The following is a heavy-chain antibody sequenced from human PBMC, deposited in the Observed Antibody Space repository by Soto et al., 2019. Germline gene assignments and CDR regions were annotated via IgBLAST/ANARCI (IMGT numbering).Heavy chain of an antibody. Sequence: GGSLRLSCAASGFTFSSYSMNWVRQAPGKGLEWVSYISSSSSTIYYADSVKGRFTISGDNAKNSLYLQMNSLRAEDTAVYYCAREGYDYIWGSYRERVFDYWGQGTLVTVSS. CDR3: AREGYDYIWGSYRERVFDY. J-gene: IGHJ4*02. CDR1: GFTFSSYS. CDR2: ISSSSSTI. V-gene: IGHV3-48*01. D-gene: IGHD3-16*01.